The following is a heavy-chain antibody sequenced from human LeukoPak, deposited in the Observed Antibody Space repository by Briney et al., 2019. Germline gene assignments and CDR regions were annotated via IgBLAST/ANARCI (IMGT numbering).Heavy chain of an antibody. CDR2: IYSGGNT. D-gene: IGHD3-22*01. CDR3: AREADYYDSS. Sequence: GGSLRLSCAASGLTVSSNHMSWVRQAPGKGLEWVSVIYSGGNTYYADSVKGRFTISRDNSKNTLYLQMNSLRAEDTAVYYCAREADYYDSSWGQGTLVTVSS. V-gene: IGHV3-53*01. J-gene: IGHJ4*02. CDR1: GLTVSSNH.